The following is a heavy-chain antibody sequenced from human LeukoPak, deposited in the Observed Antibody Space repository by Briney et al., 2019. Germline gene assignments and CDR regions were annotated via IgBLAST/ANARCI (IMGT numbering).Heavy chain of an antibody. J-gene: IGHJ4*02. V-gene: IGHV4-34*01. CDR1: GGSFSGYY. D-gene: IGHD2-2*01. Sequence: SETLSLTCAVYGGSFSGYYWSWIRQPPGKGLEWIGEINHSGSTNYNPSHKSRVTISVDTSKNQFSLKLSSVTAADTAVYYCASAPLDYCSSTSCHHSPFDYWGQGTLVTVSS. CDR2: INHSGST. CDR3: ASAPLDYCSSTSCHHSPFDY.